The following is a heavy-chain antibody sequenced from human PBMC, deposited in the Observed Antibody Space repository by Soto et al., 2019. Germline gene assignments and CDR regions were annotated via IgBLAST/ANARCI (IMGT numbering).Heavy chain of an antibody. CDR2: INPNSGGT. CDR3: ARGRRIMITFGGVNYKVETIKLFDY. Sequence: GASVKVSCKASGYTFTGYYMHWVRQAPGQGLEWMGWINPNSGGTNYAQKFQGWVTMTRDTSISTAYMELSRLRSDDTAVYYCARGRRIMITFGGVNYKVETIKLFDYWGQGTLVTVSS. V-gene: IGHV1-2*04. D-gene: IGHD3-16*01. CDR1: GYTFTGYY. J-gene: IGHJ4*02.